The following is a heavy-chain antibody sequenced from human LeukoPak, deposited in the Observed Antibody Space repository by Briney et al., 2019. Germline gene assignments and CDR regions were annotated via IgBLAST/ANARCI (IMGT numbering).Heavy chain of an antibody. Sequence: GGSLRLSCAASGFTFSNYAMNWVRQAPGKGLEWVSGISGSDGSTNYADSVKGRFTISRENSKNTLYLQMNSLRAEDTAVYYCAKDSAKKYDDYWGQGTLVTVSS. CDR3: AKDSAKKYDDY. D-gene: IGHD2/OR15-2a*01. J-gene: IGHJ4*02. V-gene: IGHV3-23*01. CDR2: ISGSDGST. CDR1: GFTFSNYA.